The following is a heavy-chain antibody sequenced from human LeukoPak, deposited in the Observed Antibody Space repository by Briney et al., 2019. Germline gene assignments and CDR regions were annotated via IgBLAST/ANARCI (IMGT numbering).Heavy chain of an antibody. V-gene: IGHV3-30*02. D-gene: IGHD5-12*01. CDR2: IRYDGSNE. CDR1: GVTFRSYA. CDR3: AKTGYSGSAYGTWYFDY. Sequence: GGSLRLSCAASGVTFRSYAMHWVRQAPGKGLEWVAFIRYDGSNEYYADSVKGRFTISRDNSKNTLYLQMNSLRTEDTAVYYCAKTGYSGSAYGTWYFDYWGQGTLVTVSS. J-gene: IGHJ4*02.